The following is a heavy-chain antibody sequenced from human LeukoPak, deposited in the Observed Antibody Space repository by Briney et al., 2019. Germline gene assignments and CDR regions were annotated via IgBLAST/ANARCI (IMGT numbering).Heavy chain of an antibody. Sequence: ASVKVSCKASGYTFTSYYMHWVRQAPGQGLEWMGIINPSGGNTSYAQKFQDRVTMTTDMSTNTVYMELSSLRSEDTAVYYCARASTMVDDSSGYYPLYWGQGTLVTVSS. CDR3: ARASTMVDDSSGYYPLY. J-gene: IGHJ4*02. V-gene: IGHV1-46*01. CDR2: INPSGGNT. D-gene: IGHD3-22*01. CDR1: GYTFTSYY.